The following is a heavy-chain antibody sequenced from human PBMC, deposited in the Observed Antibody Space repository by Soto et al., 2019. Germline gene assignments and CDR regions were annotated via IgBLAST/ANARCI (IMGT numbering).Heavy chain of an antibody. V-gene: IGHV6-1*01. D-gene: IGHD3-3*01. CDR2: TSYGSKWYN. CDR1: GDSFSCNSAA. CDR3: ARYPVLRCLESPQANYYDGMDV. Sequence: QPLALSSAISGDSFSCNSAAWTWIRQCPLRSIGWLGRTSYGSKWYNDYAVSVKSRININPDTSKNQFSLQLNSVTPEDTAVYYCARYPVLRCLESPQANYYDGMDVWGQGITVTVSS. J-gene: IGHJ6*02.